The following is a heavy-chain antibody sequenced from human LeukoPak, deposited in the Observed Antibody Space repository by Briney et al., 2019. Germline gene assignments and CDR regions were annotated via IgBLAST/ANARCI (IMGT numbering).Heavy chain of an antibody. V-gene: IGHV1-2*02. D-gene: IGHD5-24*01. Sequence: ASVKVSCKASGYTFTSYAMHWVRQAPGQGLEWMGWITPSGGTNYPQKFQGRVAITRDTSITTAYMDLSRLTSGDTAVYYCARGRYGDGFAHFDYWGQGALVTVSS. CDR3: ARGRYGDGFAHFDY. J-gene: IGHJ4*02. CDR1: GYTFTSYA. CDR2: ITPSGGT.